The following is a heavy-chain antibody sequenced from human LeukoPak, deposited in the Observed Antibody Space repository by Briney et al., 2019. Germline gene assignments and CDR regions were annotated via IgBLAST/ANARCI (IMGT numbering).Heavy chain of an antibody. J-gene: IGHJ4*02. CDR2: ISYDGSNK. V-gene: IGHV3-30*18. Sequence: PGGSLRLSCAASGFTFSSYGTHWVRQAPGKGLEWVAVISYDGSNKYYADSVKGRFTISRDNSKNTLYLQMNSLRAEDTAVYYCAKRATVTPQGVDYWGQGTLVTVSS. D-gene: IGHD4-17*01. CDR3: AKRATVTPQGVDY. CDR1: GFTFSSYG.